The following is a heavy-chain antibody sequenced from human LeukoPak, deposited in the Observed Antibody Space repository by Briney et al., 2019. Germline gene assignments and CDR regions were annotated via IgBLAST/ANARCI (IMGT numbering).Heavy chain of an antibody. CDR2: IYYSGTT. Sequence: SETLSLTCTVSGGSISSYYWGWIRQPPGKGLEWIGSIYYSGTTNYNPSLKSRVTISVDTSKKQFSLKLRSVTAADTAVYYCARLPRYDFWSWGQGTLVTVSS. J-gene: IGHJ4*02. D-gene: IGHD3-3*01. CDR3: ARLPRYDFWS. CDR1: GGSISSYY. V-gene: IGHV4-39*01.